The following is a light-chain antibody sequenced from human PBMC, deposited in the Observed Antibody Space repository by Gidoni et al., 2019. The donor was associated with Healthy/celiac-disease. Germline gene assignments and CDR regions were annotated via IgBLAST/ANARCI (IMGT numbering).Light chain of an antibody. Sequence: EIVMTQLPSPRSASPGERATRSCRASQSVSSNLAWYQQKPGQAPRLLIYGASTRATGIPARFSGSGSGTEFTLTISSLQSEDVAVYYCQQYNNWPPSTFGQGTKVEIK. CDR1: QSVSSN. J-gene: IGKJ1*01. CDR3: QQYNNWPPST. CDR2: GAS. V-gene: IGKV3-15*01.